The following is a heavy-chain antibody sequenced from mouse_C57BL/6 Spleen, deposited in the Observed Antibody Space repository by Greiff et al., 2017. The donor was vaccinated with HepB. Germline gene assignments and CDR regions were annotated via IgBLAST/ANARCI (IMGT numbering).Heavy chain of an antibody. D-gene: IGHD4-1*01. Sequence: QVQLQQSGAELMKPGASVKLSCKATGYTFTGYWIEWVKQRPGHGLEWIGEILPGSGSTNHNEKFKGKATFTADTSSNTAYMQLSSLTTEDSAIYYCAREANWERFAYWGQGTLVTVSA. CDR2: ILPGSGST. V-gene: IGHV1-9*01. CDR3: AREANWERFAY. J-gene: IGHJ3*01. CDR1: GYTFTGYW.